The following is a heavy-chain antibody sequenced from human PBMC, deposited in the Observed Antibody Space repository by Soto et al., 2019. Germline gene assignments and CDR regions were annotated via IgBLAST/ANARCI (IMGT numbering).Heavy chain of an antibody. D-gene: IGHD2-21*02. J-gene: IGHJ6*02. Sequence: SVKVSCKASGGTFSSYAISWVRQAPGQGLEWMGGIIPIFGTANYAQKFQGRVTITADESTSTAYMELSSLRSEDTAVYYCASNQVATRVMMTYYYYGMDVWGQGTTVTVSS. CDR3: ASNQVATRVMMTYYYYGMDV. CDR1: GGTFSSYA. CDR2: IIPIFGTA. V-gene: IGHV1-69*13.